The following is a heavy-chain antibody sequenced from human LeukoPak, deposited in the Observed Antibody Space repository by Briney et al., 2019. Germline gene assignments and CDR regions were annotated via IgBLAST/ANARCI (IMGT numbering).Heavy chain of an antibody. CDR3: AKGLRGERLADFDY. CDR2: LSGSDGSTDGST. Sequence: PGGSLRLSCAASGFSFNNYAMSWVRQAPGKGLEWVSGLSGSDGSTDGSTYYADSVRGRFTISRDNSKNTLYLQMNSLRAEDTAMYYCAKGLRGERLADFDYWGQGTLVTVSS. CDR1: GFSFNNYA. V-gene: IGHV3-23*01. D-gene: IGHD3-10*01. J-gene: IGHJ4*02.